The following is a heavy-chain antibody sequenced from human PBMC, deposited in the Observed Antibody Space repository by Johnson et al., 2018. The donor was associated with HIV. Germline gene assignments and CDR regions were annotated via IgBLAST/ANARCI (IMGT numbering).Heavy chain of an antibody. Sequence: QVLLVESGGGLVQPGGSLRLSCAASGFTFSSYGMHWVRQAPGKGLEWVAFIRYDGSNKHYADSVKGRFTISRDNSKNTLYLQMNSLRAEDTAVYYCAKESETYGGNIGFEHPFDIWGQGTMVTVSS. D-gene: IGHD4-23*01. V-gene: IGHV3-30*02. J-gene: IGHJ3*02. CDR3: AKESETYGGNIGFEHPFDI. CDR1: GFTFSSYG. CDR2: IRYDGSNK.